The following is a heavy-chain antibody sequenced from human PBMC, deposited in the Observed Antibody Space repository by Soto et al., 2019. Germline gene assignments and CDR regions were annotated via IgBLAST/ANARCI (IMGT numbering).Heavy chain of an antibody. J-gene: IGHJ3*02. Sequence: SVKVSCKASGYTVTSNFMHWVRQAPGQGLEWMGGIIPIFGTSDYAQKFQGRITITADESTRTVYMELRSLRSEDTAFYYCARGHDYGGNSDAFDIWGQGTMVTVPS. CDR2: IIPIFGTS. D-gene: IGHD4-17*01. CDR3: ARGHDYGGNSDAFDI. V-gene: IGHV1-69*13. CDR1: GYTVTSNF.